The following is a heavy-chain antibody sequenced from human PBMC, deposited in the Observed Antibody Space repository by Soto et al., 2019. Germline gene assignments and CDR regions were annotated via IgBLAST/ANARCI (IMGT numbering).Heavy chain of an antibody. Sequence: LRLSCAASGFTFSSYEMNWVRQAPGKGLEWVSYISSSGSTIYYADSVKGRFTISRDNAKNSLYLQMNSLRAEDTAVYYCANTPPGLLDVWGQGTTVTVSS. D-gene: IGHD2-15*01. CDR3: ANTPPGLLDV. J-gene: IGHJ6*02. V-gene: IGHV3-48*03. CDR2: ISSSGSTI. CDR1: GFTFSSYE.